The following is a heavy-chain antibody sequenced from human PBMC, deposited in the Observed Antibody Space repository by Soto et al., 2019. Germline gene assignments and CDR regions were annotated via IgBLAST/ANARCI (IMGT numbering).Heavy chain of an antibody. CDR2: ISSSGSTI. Sequence: GGSLRLSCAASGFTFSSYEMNWVRQAPGKGLEWVSYISSSGSTIYYADSVKGRFTISRDNAKNSLYLQMNSLRAEDTAVYYCARTNTWELLPFDYWGQGTLVTVSS. V-gene: IGHV3-48*03. D-gene: IGHD1-26*01. J-gene: IGHJ4*02. CDR3: ARTNTWELLPFDY. CDR1: GFTFSSYE.